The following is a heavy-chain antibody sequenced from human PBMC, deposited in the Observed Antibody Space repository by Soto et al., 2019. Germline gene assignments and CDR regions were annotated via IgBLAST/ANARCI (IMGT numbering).Heavy chain of an antibody. V-gene: IGHV4-59*01. CDR2: IYYSGSA. D-gene: IGHD2-21*02. Sequence: SETLSLTCTVSGGSISSYYWSWIRQPPGKGLEWIGYIYYSGSANYNPSLKSRVTISVDTSKNQFSLKLSSVTAADTAVYYCARDDSNWFDPWGQGTLVTVSS. CDR1: GGSISSYY. CDR3: ARDDSNWFDP. J-gene: IGHJ5*02.